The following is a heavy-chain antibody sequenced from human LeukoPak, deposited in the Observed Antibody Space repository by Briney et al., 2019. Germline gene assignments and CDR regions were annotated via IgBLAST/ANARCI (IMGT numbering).Heavy chain of an antibody. CDR3: ARDLYSYDYVWGSYRLDTRYFDY. V-gene: IGHV3-21*01. Sequence: GGSLRLSCAASGFTFSSYSMNWVRQAPGKGLEGVSSISSISSYIYYADSVKGRFTISRDNPKNSLYLQMNSQRAEDTAVYYYARDLYSYDYVWGSYRLDTRYFDYWGQGTLVTVSS. CDR1: GFTFSSYS. CDR2: ISSISSYI. J-gene: IGHJ4*02. D-gene: IGHD3-16*02.